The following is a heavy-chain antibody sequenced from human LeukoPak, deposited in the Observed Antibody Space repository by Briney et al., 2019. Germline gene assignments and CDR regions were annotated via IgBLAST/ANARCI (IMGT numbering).Heavy chain of an antibody. CDR2: ISWNSGSI. Sequence: GGSLRLSCAASGFTFDDYAMHWVRQAPGKGLEWVSGISWNSGSIGYADSVKGRFTISRDNAKNTLYLQMNSLRAEDTAVYYCAVQQLDDYWGQGTLVTVSS. CDR1: GFTFDDYA. D-gene: IGHD6-13*01. J-gene: IGHJ4*02. V-gene: IGHV3-9*01. CDR3: AVQQLDDY.